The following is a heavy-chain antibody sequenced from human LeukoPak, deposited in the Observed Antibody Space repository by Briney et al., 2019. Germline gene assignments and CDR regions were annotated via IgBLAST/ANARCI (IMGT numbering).Heavy chain of an antibody. V-gene: IGHV3-7*01. CDR2: IKQDGSEK. CDR1: GFTFSNYW. J-gene: IGHJ4*02. CDR3: ARHPFDY. Sequence: GGSLRLSCAASGFTFSNYWMSWVRQAPGKGLEWVANIKQDGSEKYYVDSVKGRFTISRDNAKNSLYLQMNSLRAEDTAVYYCARHPFDYWGQGTLVTVSS.